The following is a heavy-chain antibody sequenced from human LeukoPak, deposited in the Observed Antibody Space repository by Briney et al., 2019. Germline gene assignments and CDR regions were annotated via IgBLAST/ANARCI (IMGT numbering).Heavy chain of an antibody. J-gene: IGHJ4*02. CDR1: GYTLTVLS. CDR3: ATGPIVGATAFDY. Sequence: ASVKVSCKVSGYTLTVLSMHWVRHAPGKGLEWVGGFDLEDGETIYAQKFQGRVTMTEDTSTDTAYMELSSLRSEDTAVYYCATGPIVGATAFDYWGQGTLVTVSS. D-gene: IGHD1-26*01. CDR2: FDLEDGET. V-gene: IGHV1-24*01.